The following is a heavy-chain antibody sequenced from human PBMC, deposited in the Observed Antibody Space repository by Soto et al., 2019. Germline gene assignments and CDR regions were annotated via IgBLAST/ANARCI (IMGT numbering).Heavy chain of an antibody. CDR1: GGSISTYY. Sequence: KSSETLSLTCTVSGGSISTYYWSWIRQPAVKGLEWIGRIYTSGSTNYNPSLRSRVTMSVDTSKNQFSLKLSSVTAADTAVYYYARGRYSYVPPESYFDYWGQGTLVTVSS. CDR3: ARGRYSYVPPESYFDY. J-gene: IGHJ4*02. D-gene: IGHD5-18*01. V-gene: IGHV4-4*07. CDR2: IYTSGST.